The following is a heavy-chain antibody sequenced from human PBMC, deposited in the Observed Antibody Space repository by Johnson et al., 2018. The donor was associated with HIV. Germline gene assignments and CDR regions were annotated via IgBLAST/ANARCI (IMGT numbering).Heavy chain of an antibody. CDR1: GFTFSSYA. CDR3: TTDSEGHVFDI. J-gene: IGHJ3*02. V-gene: IGHV3-30-3*01. Sequence: HVQLVESGGGVVQPGRSLRLSCAASGFTFSSYAMHWVRQAPGKGLEWVAVISHDVRNKYYADSVRGRFTLIRDNSKNTLYLQMNSLKSEDTAVYYCTTDSEGHVFDIWGQGTMVTVSS. CDR2: ISHDVRNK.